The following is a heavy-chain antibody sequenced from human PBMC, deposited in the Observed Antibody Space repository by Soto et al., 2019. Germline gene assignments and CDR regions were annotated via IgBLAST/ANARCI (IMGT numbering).Heavy chain of an antibody. D-gene: IGHD3-3*01. CDR2: ISYDGSNK. V-gene: IGHV3-30*18. J-gene: IGHJ3*02. CDR3: AKDYYDFWSGYSPLDAFDI. CDR1: GFTFSSYG. Sequence: QVQLVESGGGVVQPGRSLRLSCAASGFTFSSYGMHWVRQAPGKGLECVAVISYDGSNKYYADSVKGRFTISRDNSKNTLYLPMNRLRAEDTAVYYCAKDYYDFWSGYSPLDAFDIWGQGTMVTVSS.